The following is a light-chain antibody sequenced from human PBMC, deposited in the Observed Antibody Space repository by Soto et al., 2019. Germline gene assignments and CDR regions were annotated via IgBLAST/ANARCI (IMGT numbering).Light chain of an antibody. CDR3: QQSYSTPLT. J-gene: IGKJ4*01. CDR1: QSISSY. Sequence: DIQMTQSPSSLSASVGDRVTITCRASQSISSYLNWYQQKPWKAPKLLIYAASSLQSGVPSRFCGRGSGTDFTLTISSLQPEDFATYYCQQSYSTPLTFGGGTKVELK. CDR2: AAS. V-gene: IGKV1-39*01.